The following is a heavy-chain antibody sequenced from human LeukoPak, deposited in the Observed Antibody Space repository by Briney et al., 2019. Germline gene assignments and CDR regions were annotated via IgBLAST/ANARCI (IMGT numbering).Heavy chain of an antibody. V-gene: IGHV3-7*01. D-gene: IGHD5-18*01. J-gene: IGHJ4*02. CDR1: GFSFTTSW. CDR2: IEQDGSEK. CDR3: AKGHTSLAP. Sequence: GGSLRLSCAASGFSFTTSWMSWVRQAPGKGPEWVASIEQDGSEKYYVDSVKGRFTISRDNAKNSLFLQMNSLIAEDTAVYYCAKGHTSLAPGGQGALVTVSS.